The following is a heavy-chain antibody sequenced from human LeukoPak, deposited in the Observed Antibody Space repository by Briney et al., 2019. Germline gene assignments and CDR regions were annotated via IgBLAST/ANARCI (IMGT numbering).Heavy chain of an antibody. D-gene: IGHD3-9*01. CDR2: ITGGGSGI. Sequence: GASLRLSCAASGFTFSNYAMSWVRQAPGKGLEWVSAITGGGSGIYYADSMKSRFTISRDNSKNTLYLQINSLRAEDTAVYYCAKWGDYDVLTGYYVSDYWGQGTLVTVSS. V-gene: IGHV3-23*01. CDR3: AKWGDYDVLTGYYVSDY. J-gene: IGHJ4*02. CDR1: GFTFSNYA.